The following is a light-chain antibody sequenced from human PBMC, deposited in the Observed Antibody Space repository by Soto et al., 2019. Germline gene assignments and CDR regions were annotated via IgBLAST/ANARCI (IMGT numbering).Light chain of an antibody. J-gene: IGKJ4*01. CDR1: QSVSKY. CDR2: DAS. CDR3: QQRSNWPQIT. Sequence: EIVLTQSPATLSLSPGERATLSCRASQSVSKYLAWYQQKPGQAPRLLIHDASYMATGIPARFSGSGSWTDFTLTISSLEPEDFGVYYCQQRSNWPQITFGGGTKVEIK. V-gene: IGKV3-11*01.